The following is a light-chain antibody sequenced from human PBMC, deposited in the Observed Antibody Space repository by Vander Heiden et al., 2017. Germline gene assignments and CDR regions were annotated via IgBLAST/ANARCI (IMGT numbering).Light chain of an antibody. CDR2: QDR. J-gene: IGLJ3*02. CDR1: KLGDKY. V-gene: IGLV3-1*01. CDR3: QAWDSSTGV. Sequence: SYELTQPPSVSVSPGQTASLTCSGDKLGDKYACWYQPKPGQSPVLVIYQDRSRPSGIPERFSGSNSGNTATLTISGTQAMDEADYYCQAWDSSTGVFGGGTKLTVL.